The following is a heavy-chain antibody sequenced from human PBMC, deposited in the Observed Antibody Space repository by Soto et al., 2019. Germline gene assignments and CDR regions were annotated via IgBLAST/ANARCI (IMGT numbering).Heavy chain of an antibody. J-gene: IGHJ5*01. D-gene: IGHD2-15*01. CDR3: ARDQGCSGGNCYNWFDP. CDR1: GLTVSSNY. V-gene: IGHV3-53*01. Sequence: GGSLRLSCAASGLTVSSNYMTWVRQAPGKGLEWVSVMYSGGSKYYADSVKGRFTISRDNSKNTLYLQMTSLRADDTAVYYCARDQGCSGGNCYNWFDPWGQGTLVTV. CDR2: MYSGGSK.